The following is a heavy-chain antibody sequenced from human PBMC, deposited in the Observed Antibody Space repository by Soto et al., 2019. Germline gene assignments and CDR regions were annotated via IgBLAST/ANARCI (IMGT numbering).Heavy chain of an antibody. V-gene: IGHV4-39*01. Sequence: QLQLQESGPGLVKPSETLSLTCTVSGGSISSSSYYWGWIRQPPGKGLEWIGSIYYSGSTYYNPSLKSRVTISVDTSKNQFSLKLSSVTAADTAVYYCARRRGGSGIFRDFDYWGQGTLVTVSS. J-gene: IGHJ4*02. CDR3: ARRRGGSGIFRDFDY. CDR2: IYYSGST. D-gene: IGHD3-10*01. CDR1: GGSISSSSYY.